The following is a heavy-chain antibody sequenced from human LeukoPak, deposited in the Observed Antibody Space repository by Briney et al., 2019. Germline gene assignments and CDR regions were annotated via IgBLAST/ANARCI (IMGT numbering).Heavy chain of an antibody. D-gene: IGHD6-19*01. V-gene: IGHV4-59*13. CDR2: IYYSENT. J-gene: IGHJ4*02. CDR1: GGSLSSYY. Sequence: SETLSLTCSVSGGSLSSYYGSLIRRSPERGVECVGYIYYSENTNYNPSLKSRVTILVSASKNQFSLNLSSVTSADTAVYYCAGSPNPYYFDFWGQGSLVTVSS. CDR3: AGSPNPYYFDF.